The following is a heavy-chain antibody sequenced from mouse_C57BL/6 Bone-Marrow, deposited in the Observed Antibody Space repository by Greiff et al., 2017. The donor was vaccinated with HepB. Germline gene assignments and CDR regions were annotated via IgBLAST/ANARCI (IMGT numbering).Heavy chain of an antibody. CDR1: GFSLTSYG. D-gene: IGHD1-1*01. CDR2: IWSGGST. J-gene: IGHJ4*01. Sequence: VQRVELGPGLVQPSQSLSITCTVSGFSLTSYGVHWVRQSPGKGLEWLGVIWSGGSTDYNAAFISRLSISKDNSKSQVFFKMNSLQADDTAIYYCAREGYGSSYVNYYAMDYWGQGTSVTVSS. V-gene: IGHV2-2*01. CDR3: AREGYGSSYVNYYAMDY.